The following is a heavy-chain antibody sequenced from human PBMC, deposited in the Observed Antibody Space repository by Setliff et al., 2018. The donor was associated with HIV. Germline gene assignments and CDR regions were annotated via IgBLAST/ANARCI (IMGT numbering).Heavy chain of an antibody. V-gene: IGHV4-31*03. J-gene: IGHJ5*02. Sequence: SETLSLTCTVSGGSISSGGYYWSWIRQHPGKGLEWIGYIYYSGTTHYNPSLKSRVFISVDTSKNQFSLKLSSVTAADTAVYYCARVRLLYSDSSPVWFDPWGQGTLVTVSS. CDR1: GGSISSGGYY. D-gene: IGHD3-22*01. CDR2: IYYSGTT. CDR3: ARVRLLYSDSSPVWFDP.